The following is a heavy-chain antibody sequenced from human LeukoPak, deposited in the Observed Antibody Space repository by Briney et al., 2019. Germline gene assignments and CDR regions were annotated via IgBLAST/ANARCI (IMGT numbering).Heavy chain of an antibody. Sequence: PGGSLRLSCAASGFTVCSNYMSWVRQAPGKGLEWVSVIYSGGSTYYADSVKGRFTISRDNSKNTLYLQMNSLRAEDTAVYYCAKSIVVPAANEDWGQGTLVTVSS. CDR3: AKSIVVPAANED. CDR2: IYSGGST. V-gene: IGHV3-66*01. CDR1: GFTVCSNY. J-gene: IGHJ4*02. D-gene: IGHD2-2*01.